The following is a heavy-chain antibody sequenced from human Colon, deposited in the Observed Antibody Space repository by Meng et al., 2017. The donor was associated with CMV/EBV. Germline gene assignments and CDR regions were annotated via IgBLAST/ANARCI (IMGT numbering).Heavy chain of an antibody. Sequence: ASVKVSCKASGYTFTSYDINWVRQATGQGLEWMGWMNPNSGNTGYAQKFQGRVTMTRNTSISTAYMELSSLRSEDTAVYYCARVEIVVVPAAILLPDSWGQGTLVTVSS. CDR2: MNPNSGNT. CDR1: GYTFTSYD. J-gene: IGHJ4*02. V-gene: IGHV1-8*01. CDR3: ARVEIVVVPAAILLPDS. D-gene: IGHD2-2*03.